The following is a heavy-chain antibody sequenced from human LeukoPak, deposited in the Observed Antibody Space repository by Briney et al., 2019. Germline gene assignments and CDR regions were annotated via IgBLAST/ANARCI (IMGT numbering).Heavy chain of an antibody. CDR2: LYSDGTT. CDR1: GFTVISSY. CDR3: ARAAYDSNGYTANHDY. Sequence: GGSLRLSSEAYGFTVISSYMSMVRQAPRKGLEWVSFLYSDGTTYYADSVKGWFTISRDNSKKTLHLEMNNLKAEDTAVYFGARAAYDSNGYTANHDYWGQGTLVTVSS. J-gene: IGHJ4*02. V-gene: IGHV3-53*01. D-gene: IGHD3-22*01.